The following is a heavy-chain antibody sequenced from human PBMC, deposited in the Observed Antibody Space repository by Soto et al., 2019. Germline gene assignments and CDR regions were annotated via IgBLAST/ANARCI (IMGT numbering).Heavy chain of an antibody. D-gene: IGHD5-12*01. CDR2: IYPGDSDT. CDR3: ARRGYDLDYYYYYGMDV. CDR1: GYSFTSYW. Sequence: GESLKISCKGSGYSFTSYWIGWVRQMPGKGLECMGLIYPGDSDTRYSPSFPGQVTSSADKSISTAYLGWSSLKASDTAMYYCARRGYDLDYYYYYGMDVWGQGT. V-gene: IGHV5-51*01. J-gene: IGHJ6*02.